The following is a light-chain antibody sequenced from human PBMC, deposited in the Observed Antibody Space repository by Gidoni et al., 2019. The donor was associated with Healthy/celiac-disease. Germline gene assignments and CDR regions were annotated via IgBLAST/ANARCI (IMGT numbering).Light chain of an antibody. V-gene: IGKV3-20*01. CDR2: GAS. Sequence: EIVLTQSPGTLSLSLGERATLSCRASQSVSSSYLAWYQQKPGQAPRLLIYGASSRATGIPDRFSGSGSGTDLTLTISRLEPEDFAVYYCQQYGSSPRTFGQXTKVEIK. CDR3: QQYGSSPRT. J-gene: IGKJ1*01. CDR1: QSVSSSY.